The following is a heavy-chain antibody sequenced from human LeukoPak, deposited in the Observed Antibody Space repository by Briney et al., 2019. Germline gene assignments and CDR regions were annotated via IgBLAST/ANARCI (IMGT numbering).Heavy chain of an antibody. J-gene: IGHJ5*02. CDR2: INWNGDST. CDR1: GFTFDDYG. D-gene: IGHD5-18*01. V-gene: IGHV3-20*04. Sequence: GGSLRLSCAASGFTFDDYGMSWVRQGPGKGLEWVSGINWNGDSTGYADSLKGRFTISRDNAKNSLYLQMNSLSAEDTALYYCARDYRDTAMVTWFDPWGQGTLVTVSS. CDR3: ARDYRDTAMVTWFDP.